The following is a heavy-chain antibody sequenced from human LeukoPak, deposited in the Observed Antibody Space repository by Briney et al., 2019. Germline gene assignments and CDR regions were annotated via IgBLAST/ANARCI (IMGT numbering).Heavy chain of an antibody. CDR1: GFTFSSYG. D-gene: IGHD1-26*01. CDR2: ISYDGSNK. Sequence: GGSLRLSCVASGFTFSSYGMHWVRQAPGKGLEWVAVISYDGSNKYYADSVKGRFTISRDNSKNTLYLQMNSLRAEDTAVYYCAKGGPRYYYYYMDVWGKGTTVTVSS. CDR3: AKGGPRYYYYYMDV. J-gene: IGHJ6*03. V-gene: IGHV3-30*18.